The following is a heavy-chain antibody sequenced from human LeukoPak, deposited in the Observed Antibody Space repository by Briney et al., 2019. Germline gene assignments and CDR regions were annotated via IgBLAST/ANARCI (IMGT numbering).Heavy chain of an antibody. Sequence: GGSLRLSCAVSGFTFSGFWMSWSRQAPGKGLEWVASINSDGSEGYYADVVKGRFTISRDNAKNSLYLQINSLRAEDTAVYYCARDQYDTWSRRGNFDSWGQGTLVIVSS. V-gene: IGHV3-7*03. CDR3: ARDQYDTWSRRGNFDS. CDR2: INSDGSEG. J-gene: IGHJ4*02. CDR1: GFTFSGFW. D-gene: IGHD3-3*01.